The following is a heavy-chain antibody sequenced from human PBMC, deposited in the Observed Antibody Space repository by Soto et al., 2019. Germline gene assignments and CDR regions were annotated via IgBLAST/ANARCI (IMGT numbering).Heavy chain of an antibody. D-gene: IGHD5-12*01. CDR1: GGTFSSYT. J-gene: IGHJ3*02. Sequence: QVQLVQSGAEVKKPGSSVKVSCKASGGTFSSYTISWVRQAPGQGLEWMGRIIPILGIANYAQKFQGRVTITADKAPRTAYVELSSLRSEDTAVYYCAPLGRGYGGLGTADIWGQGTMVTVSS. V-gene: IGHV1-69*02. CDR2: IIPILGIA. CDR3: APLGRGYGGLGTADI.